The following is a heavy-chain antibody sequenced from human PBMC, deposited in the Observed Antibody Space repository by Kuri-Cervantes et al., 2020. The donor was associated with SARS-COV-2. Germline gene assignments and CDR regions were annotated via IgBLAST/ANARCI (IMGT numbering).Heavy chain of an antibody. CDR3: ARDRVGVHDC. J-gene: IGHJ4*02. CDR1: GFTSSSYA. D-gene: IGHD2-21*01. CDR2: ISSDGINT. V-gene: IGHV3-30-3*01. Sequence: GGSLRLSCAASGFTSSSYAMHWVRQAPGKGLEWVSVISSDGINTYYADSVKGRFTISRDTSRNTLYLRTNSLRTEDTAIYYCARDRVGVHDCWGQGTLVTVSS.